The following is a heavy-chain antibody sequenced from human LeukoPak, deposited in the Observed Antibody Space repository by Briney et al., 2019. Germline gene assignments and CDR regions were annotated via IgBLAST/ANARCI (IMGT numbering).Heavy chain of an antibody. V-gene: IGHV4-34*01. D-gene: IGHD1-26*01. CDR3: ARLSGSYWPAGY. CDR1: GGPFSGYY. J-gene: IGHJ4*02. CDR2: LYYSGST. Sequence: KPSETLSLTCAVYGGPFSGYYWSWIRQPPGKGLERIGSLYYSGSTYYNPSLKSRVTISVDTSKNQFSLKLSSVTAADTAVYYCARLSGSYWPAGYWGQGTLVTVSS.